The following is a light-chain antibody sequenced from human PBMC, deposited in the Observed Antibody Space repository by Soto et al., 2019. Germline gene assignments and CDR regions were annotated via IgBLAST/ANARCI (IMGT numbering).Light chain of an antibody. CDR1: SSDIGIYKY. CDR3: QSFDSGLRGEV. V-gene: IGLV2-14*01. Sequence: QSALTQPASVSGSPGQSIAISCTGSSSDIGIYKYVSWYQQHPGKVPKLIIYEVTNRPSGVSNRFSGSKSGNTASLTISGLQTEDEADYYCQSFDSGLRGEVFGGGTKVTVL. CDR2: EVT. J-gene: IGLJ3*02.